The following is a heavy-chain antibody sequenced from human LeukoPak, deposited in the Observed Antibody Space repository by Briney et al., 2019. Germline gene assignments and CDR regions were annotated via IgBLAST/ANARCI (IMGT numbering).Heavy chain of an antibody. V-gene: IGHV3-30-3*01. J-gene: IGHJ4*02. Sequence: GGSLRLSCAASGFTFNMYSMSWVRQAPGKGLEWVAVISYDGSNKYYADSVKGRFTISRDNSKNTLYLQMNSLRAEDTAVYYCARSGNPWGDYWGQGTLVTVSS. CDR3: ARSGNPWGDY. CDR2: ISYDGSNK. CDR1: GFTFNMYS. D-gene: IGHD3-10*01.